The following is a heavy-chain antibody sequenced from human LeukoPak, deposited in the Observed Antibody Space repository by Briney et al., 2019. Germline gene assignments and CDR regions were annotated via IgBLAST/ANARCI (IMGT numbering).Heavy chain of an antibody. CDR3: ARDYYGSGSYEDY. CDR2: ISSSSSAI. Sequence: GRSLRLSCAASGFTFRTYSMNWVRQAPGKGLEWVSFISSSSSAIYYTDSVKGRFTISRDNAKNSLYLQMNSLRDEDTAVYYCARDYYGSGSYEDYWGQGTLVTVSS. V-gene: IGHV3-48*02. J-gene: IGHJ4*02. D-gene: IGHD3-10*01. CDR1: GFTFRTYS.